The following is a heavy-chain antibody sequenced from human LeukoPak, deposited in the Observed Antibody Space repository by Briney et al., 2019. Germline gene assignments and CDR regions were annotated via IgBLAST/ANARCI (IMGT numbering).Heavy chain of an antibody. Sequence: SSETLSLTCAVYGGSFSGYYWSWIRQPPGKGLEWIGEINHSGSTNYNPSLKSRVTISVETSKNQFSLKLSPVAAADTAVYYCGREGGGNLEGVRAGGAPGPWGQGTLVTVSS. CDR3: GREGGGNLEGVRAGGAPGP. V-gene: IGHV4-34*01. CDR1: GGSFSGYY. J-gene: IGHJ5*02. D-gene: IGHD2-21*01. CDR2: INHSGST.